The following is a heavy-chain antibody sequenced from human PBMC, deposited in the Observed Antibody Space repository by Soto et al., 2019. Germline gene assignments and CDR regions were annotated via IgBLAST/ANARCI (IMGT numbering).Heavy chain of an antibody. CDR1: GDSITSGSGY. J-gene: IGHJ4*02. CDR2: IFHSGRT. V-gene: IGHV4-31*03. CDR3: ARGLKGPDY. Sequence: QVQLQESGPGLVKPSQTLSLTCTVSGDSITSGSGYWSWVRQHPGRGLEWLGYIFHSGRTYYSPSLSSRLTLSIDTSTNQLSLNLRSVTAADTAVYYGARGLKGPDYWGQGTQVTVSS.